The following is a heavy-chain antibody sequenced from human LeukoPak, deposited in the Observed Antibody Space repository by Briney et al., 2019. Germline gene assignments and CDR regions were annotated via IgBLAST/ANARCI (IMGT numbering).Heavy chain of an antibody. D-gene: IGHD6-19*01. CDR3: ARVPVAGKPNWFDH. Sequence: GESLKISCRGSGYSFTSYWIGWVRQMPGKGLEWMGIIYPGDSDTRYSPSFEGQVTISADKSISTAYLQWDSLKAPDPAMYYCARVPVAGKPNWFDHWGQGTLVTVSS. CDR2: IYPGDSDT. J-gene: IGHJ5*02. CDR1: GYSFTSYW. V-gene: IGHV5-51*01.